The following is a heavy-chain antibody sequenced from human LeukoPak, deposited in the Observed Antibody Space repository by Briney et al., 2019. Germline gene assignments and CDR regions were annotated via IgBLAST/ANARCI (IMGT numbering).Heavy chain of an antibody. J-gene: IGHJ4*02. CDR3: AALLAAAGTLDDY. Sequence: ASVKVSCKASGYTFTGYYVHWVRQAPGQGLEWMGWINPNSGGTNYAQKFQGRVTMTRDTSISTAYMELSRLRSDDTAVYYCAALLAAAGTLDDYWGQGTLVTVSS. CDR2: INPNSGGT. D-gene: IGHD6-13*01. V-gene: IGHV1-2*02. CDR1: GYTFTGYY.